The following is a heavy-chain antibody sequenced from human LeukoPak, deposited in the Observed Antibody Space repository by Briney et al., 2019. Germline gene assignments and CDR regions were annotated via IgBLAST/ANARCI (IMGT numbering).Heavy chain of an antibody. CDR3: AREDYVWGSYRYNFDY. J-gene: IGHJ4*02. CDR1: GYTFTSYY. Sequence: ASVKVSCKASGYTFTSYYMHWVRQAPGQGLEWMGRINPNSGGTNYAQKFQGRVTMTGDTSISTAYMELSRLRSDDTAVYYCAREDYVWGSYRYNFDYWGQGTLVTVSS. D-gene: IGHD3-16*02. V-gene: IGHV1-2*06. CDR2: INPNSGGT.